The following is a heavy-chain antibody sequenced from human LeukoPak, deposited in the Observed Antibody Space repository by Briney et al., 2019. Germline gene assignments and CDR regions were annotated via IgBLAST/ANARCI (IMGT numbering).Heavy chain of an antibody. CDR3: ARDLDYGDYVFDAFDI. V-gene: IGHV3-20*04. Sequence: ETLSLTCTVSGGSISSYYWSWIRQPPGKGLEWVSGINWNGGSTGYADSVKGRFTISRDNAKNSLYLQMNSLRAEDTAVYYCARDLDYGDYVFDAFDIWGQGTMVTVSS. D-gene: IGHD4-17*01. CDR1: GGSISSYY. J-gene: IGHJ3*02. CDR2: INWNGGST.